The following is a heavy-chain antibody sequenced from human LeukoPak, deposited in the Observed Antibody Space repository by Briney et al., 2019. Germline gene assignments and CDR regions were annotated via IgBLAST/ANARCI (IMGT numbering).Heavy chain of an antibody. D-gene: IGHD3-16*02. Sequence: PSETLSLTCTVSGGSFSGYYWSWIRQPPGKGLEWIGEINHSGSTKYNPSLKSRVTISVDTSKNQFSLKLSSVTAADTAVYYCASITFGGVIDRGYWGQGTLVTVSS. CDR2: INHSGST. CDR1: GGSFSGYY. V-gene: IGHV4-34*01. J-gene: IGHJ4*02. CDR3: ASITFGGVIDRGY.